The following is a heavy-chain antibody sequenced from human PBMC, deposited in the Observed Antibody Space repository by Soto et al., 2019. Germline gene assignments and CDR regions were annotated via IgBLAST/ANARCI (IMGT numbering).Heavy chain of an antibody. CDR3: ARGSWQQFGDS. CDR2: IYSDGRNK. J-gene: IGHJ4*02. CDR1: GFSFSDHG. V-gene: IGHV3-33*01. D-gene: IGHD3-10*01. Sequence: QVQLVESGGGVVQPGSSLRLSCAASGFSFSDHGMHWVRQAPGKGLEWVAIIYSDGRNKYYADSVKGRFTISRDNSKNTLDLQMNGLRGEDTAVYYCARGSWQQFGDSWGQGTLVTVSS.